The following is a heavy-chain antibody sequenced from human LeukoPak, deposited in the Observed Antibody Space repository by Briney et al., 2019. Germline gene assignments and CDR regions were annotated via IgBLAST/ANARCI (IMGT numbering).Heavy chain of an antibody. CDR2: ISWSSGII. J-gene: IGHJ3*02. CDR3: AKDTGSPADAITMEDNAFDI. D-gene: IGHD3-3*01. CDR1: GFIFDDHG. V-gene: IGHV3-9*01. Sequence: GGSLRLSCAASGFIFDDHGMHWVRQAPGKSLEWVSGISWSSGIIGYADSVKGRFTISRDNAKNSLYLQMESLRAEDTAAYYCAKDTGSPADAITMEDNAFDIWGQGTMVTVSS.